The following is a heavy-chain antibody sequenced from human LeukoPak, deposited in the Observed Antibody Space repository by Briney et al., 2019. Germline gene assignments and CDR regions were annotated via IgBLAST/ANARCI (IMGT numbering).Heavy chain of an antibody. V-gene: IGHV3-33*06. J-gene: IGHJ5*02. D-gene: IGHD4-11*01. CDR1: GFTFSSYG. CDR3: AKDRYSNSHNWFDP. Sequence: GGSLRLSCAASGFTFSSYGMHWVRQAPGKGLEWVAVIWYDGSNKYYADSVKGRFTISRDNSKNTLYLQMNSLRAEDTAVYYCAKDRYSNSHNWFDPWGQGTLVTVSS. CDR2: IWYDGSNK.